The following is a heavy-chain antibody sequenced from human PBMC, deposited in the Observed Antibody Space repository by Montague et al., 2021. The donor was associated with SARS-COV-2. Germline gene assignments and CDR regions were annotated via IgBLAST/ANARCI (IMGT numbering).Heavy chain of an antibody. Sequence: SLRLSCAASGFTFSSYSMNWVRQAPGKGLEWVSSISSSSSYIYYADSVKGRFTISRDNAKNSLYLQMNSLRAEDTAVHYCASLTTDTLYYYYGMDVWGQGTTVTVSS. CDR3: ASLTTDTLYYYYGMDV. V-gene: IGHV3-21*01. D-gene: IGHD1-14*01. CDR2: ISSSSSYI. CDR1: GFTFSSYS. J-gene: IGHJ6*02.